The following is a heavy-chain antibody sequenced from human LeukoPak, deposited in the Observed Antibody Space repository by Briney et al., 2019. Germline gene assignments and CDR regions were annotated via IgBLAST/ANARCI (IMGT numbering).Heavy chain of an antibody. Sequence: SETLSLTCTVSGGSISSSSYYWGWIRQPPGKGLEWIGSIYYSGSTYYNPSLKSRVTISVDTSKNQFSLKLSSVTAADTAVYYCASATYDSSGYHFDYWGQGTLVTVSS. CDR3: ASATYDSSGYHFDY. V-gene: IGHV4-39*07. D-gene: IGHD3-22*01. CDR2: IYYSGST. CDR1: GGSISSSSYY. J-gene: IGHJ4*02.